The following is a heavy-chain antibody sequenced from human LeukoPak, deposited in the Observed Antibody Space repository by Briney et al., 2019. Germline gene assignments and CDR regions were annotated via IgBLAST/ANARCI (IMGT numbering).Heavy chain of an antibody. V-gene: IGHV3-66*01. CDR1: GFTVSSNY. J-gene: IGHJ4*02. CDR3: ARVDYDILTGYYIFDY. D-gene: IGHD3-9*01. CDR2: IYSGGST. Sequence: PGGSLRLSCAASGFTVSSNYMSWVRQAPGKGLEWVSVIYSGGSTYYADSVKGRFTISRDNSKNTLYLQMNSLRAEDTAVYYCARVDYDILTGYYIFDYWGQGTLVTVSS.